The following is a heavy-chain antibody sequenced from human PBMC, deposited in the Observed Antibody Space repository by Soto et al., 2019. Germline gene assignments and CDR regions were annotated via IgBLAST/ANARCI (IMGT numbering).Heavy chain of an antibody. D-gene: IGHD5-18*01. CDR1: GGSFNSDGYS. CDR2: IYSSGTT. V-gene: IGHV4-31*03. Sequence: QVQLQESGPGLVKPSQTLSLTCTVSGGSFNSDGYSWSWIRLHPEKGLEWIGYIYSSGTTYYNTSSRSRISISMDTSKNQFSLKLTSLPAADTAVYFCARVSRYTALVLPRFDFWGQGTLVTVSS. CDR3: ARVSRYTALVLPRFDF. J-gene: IGHJ4*02.